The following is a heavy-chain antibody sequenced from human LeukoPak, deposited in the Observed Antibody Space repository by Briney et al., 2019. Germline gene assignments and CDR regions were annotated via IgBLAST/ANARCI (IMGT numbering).Heavy chain of an antibody. V-gene: IGHV3-11*01. D-gene: IGHD1-1*01. CDR2: ISGSGHDI. Sequence: GSLRLSCAASGFIFSEFYMSWVRQSPGKGLEWISYISGSGHDINYVDSVKGRFTVSRDNAKNSLYLQMNSLSADDTAIYYCARTARSGDIRGQETLVTVSS. CDR3: ARTARSGDI. J-gene: IGHJ4*02. CDR1: GFIFSEFY.